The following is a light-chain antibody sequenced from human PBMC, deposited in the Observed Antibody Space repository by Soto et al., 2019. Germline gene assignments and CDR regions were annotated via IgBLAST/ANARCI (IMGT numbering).Light chain of an antibody. CDR2: WAS. J-gene: IGKJ1*01. CDR1: QSVLYSSNNKNY. CDR3: QQYYNTPWT. Sequence: DIVMTQSPDSLAVSLGERDSINCKSSQSVLYSSNNKNYLAWYQQKPGQPPNLLIYWASTRESGVPDLFSGSGSGTNFTLTISSLQAEDVAVYYCQQYYNTPWTFGQGTKVDIK. V-gene: IGKV4-1*01.